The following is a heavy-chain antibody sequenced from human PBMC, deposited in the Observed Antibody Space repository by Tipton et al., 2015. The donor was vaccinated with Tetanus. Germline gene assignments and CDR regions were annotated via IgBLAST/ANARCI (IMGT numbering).Heavy chain of an antibody. CDR1: GGSISSSSYY. Sequence: TLSLTCTVSGGSISSSSYYWGWIRQPPGKGLEWIGSIYYSGSTYYNPSLKSRFTISVDTSKNQFSLKLSSVTAADTAVYYCARVYCSGGSCYDGWGDWGQGTLVTVSS. D-gene: IGHD2-15*01. V-gene: IGHV4-39*01. CDR3: ARVYCSGGSCYDGWGD. CDR2: IYYSGST. J-gene: IGHJ4*02.